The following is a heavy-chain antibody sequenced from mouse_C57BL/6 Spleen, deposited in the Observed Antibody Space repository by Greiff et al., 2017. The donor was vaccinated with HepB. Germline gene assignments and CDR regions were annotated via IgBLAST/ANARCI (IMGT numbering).Heavy chain of an antibody. CDR2: IWSGGST. D-gene: IGHD1-1*01. J-gene: IGHJ4*01. CDR1: GFSLTSYG. V-gene: IGHV2-2*01. Sequence: VKLMESGPGLVQPSQSLSITCTVSGFSLTSYGVHWVRQSPGKGLEWLGVIWSGGSTDYNAAFISRLSISKDNSKSQVFFKMNSLQADDTAIYYCAREGSGGTVYAMDYWGQGTSVTVSS. CDR3: AREGSGGTVYAMDY.